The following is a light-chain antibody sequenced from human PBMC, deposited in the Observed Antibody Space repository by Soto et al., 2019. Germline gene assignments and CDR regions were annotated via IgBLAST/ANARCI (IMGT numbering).Light chain of an antibody. CDR1: HFISSTY. J-gene: IGKJ2*01. CDR3: QQYGTSPYT. V-gene: IGKV3-20*01. Sequence: EILLTQSPGTLSLSPGESVTLSCRASHFISSTYLAWYQQRPGQAPRLLIHGAFTRATGIPARFSGSGSGTDFTLTISRLAPEDSAVYYCQQYGTSPYTFGQGTKREIK. CDR2: GAF.